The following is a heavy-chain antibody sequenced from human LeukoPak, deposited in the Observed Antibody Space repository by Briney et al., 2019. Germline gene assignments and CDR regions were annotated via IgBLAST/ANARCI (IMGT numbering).Heavy chain of an antibody. CDR2: IYPIGGST. Sequence: ASVKVSCKASGYTFTSYYMHWVRQARGQGLEWMGIIYPIGGSTSYAQKFQGRVTMTGDTSTSTVYMELSSLRSEDTAVYYCARVGGMATNDYWGQGTLVTVSS. CDR3: ARVGGMATNDY. D-gene: IGHD5-24*01. J-gene: IGHJ4*02. V-gene: IGHV1-46*01. CDR1: GYTFTSYY.